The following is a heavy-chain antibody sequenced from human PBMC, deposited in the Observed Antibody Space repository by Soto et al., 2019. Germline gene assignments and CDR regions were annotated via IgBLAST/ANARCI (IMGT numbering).Heavy chain of an antibody. Sequence: QVQLVESGGGVVQPGRSLRLSCAASGFTFSSYAMHWVRQAPGKGLEWVAVISYDGSNKYYADSVKGRFTISRDNSKNTLYLQMNSLRAEDTAVYYCARDPNYRDSMGAFDIWGQGTMVTVSS. D-gene: IGHD2-8*01. CDR2: ISYDGSNK. J-gene: IGHJ3*02. V-gene: IGHV3-30-3*01. CDR3: ARDPNYRDSMGAFDI. CDR1: GFTFSSYA.